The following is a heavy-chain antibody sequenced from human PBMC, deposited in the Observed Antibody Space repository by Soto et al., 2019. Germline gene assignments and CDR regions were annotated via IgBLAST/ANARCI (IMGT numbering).Heavy chain of an antibody. V-gene: IGHV3-23*01. CDR2: ISGNGGT. J-gene: IGHJ4*02. CDR1: GFTFSIYA. D-gene: IGHD3-22*01. CDR3: AKDAPGSGWLSDY. Sequence: EVQLLESGGGLVQPGGSLRLSCAASGFTFSIYAMSWVRQVPGKGLEWVSTISGNGGTSYADFVRGRFTISRDNSKSTLYRQMNSLRVDDTAMYYCAKDAPGSGWLSDYWGQGTLVTVSS.